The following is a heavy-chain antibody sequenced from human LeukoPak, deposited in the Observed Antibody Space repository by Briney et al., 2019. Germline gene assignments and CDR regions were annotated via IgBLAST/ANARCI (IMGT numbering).Heavy chain of an antibody. CDR2: ISWNSGSI. CDR1: GFSFSNYA. CDR3: AKDISSSWQYYFDY. D-gene: IGHD6-13*01. Sequence: GGSLRLSCAASGFSFSNYAMHWVRQAPGKGLEWVSGISWNSGSIGYADSVKGRFTISRDNAKNSLYLQMNSLRAEDMALYYCAKDISSSWQYYFDYWGQGTLVTVSS. V-gene: IGHV3-9*03. J-gene: IGHJ4*02.